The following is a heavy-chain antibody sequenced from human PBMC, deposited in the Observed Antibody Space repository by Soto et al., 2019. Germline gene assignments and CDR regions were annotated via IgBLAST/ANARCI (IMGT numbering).Heavy chain of an antibody. Sequence: PSETLSLTCTVSGGSISRSSYYWGWIRQPPGKGLEWIGSIYYSGSTYYNPSLKSRVTISVDTSKNQFSLKRSSVTAADTAVYYCASGVSVAARNYYYYGMDVWGQGTTVTVSS. CDR1: GGSISRSSYY. J-gene: IGHJ6*02. CDR3: ASGVSVAARNYYYYGMDV. CDR2: IYYSGST. V-gene: IGHV4-39*01. D-gene: IGHD6-6*01.